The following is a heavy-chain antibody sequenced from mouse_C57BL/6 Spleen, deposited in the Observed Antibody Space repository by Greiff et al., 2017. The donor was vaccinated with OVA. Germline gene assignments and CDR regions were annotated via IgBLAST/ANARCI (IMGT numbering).Heavy chain of an antibody. V-gene: IGHV1-50*01. CDR2: IDPSDSYT. J-gene: IGHJ4*01. CDR3: ARYYYGSSYGYAMDY. CDR1: GYTFTSYW. D-gene: IGHD1-1*01. Sequence: VKLQQPGAELVKPGASVKLSCKASGYTFTSYWMQWVKQRPGQGLEWIGEIDPSDSYTNYNQKFKGKATLTVDTSSSTAYMQLSSLTSEDSAVYYCARYYYGSSYGYAMDYWGQGTSVTVSS.